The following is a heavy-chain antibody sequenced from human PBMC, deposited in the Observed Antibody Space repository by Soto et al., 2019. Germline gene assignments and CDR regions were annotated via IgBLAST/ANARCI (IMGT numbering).Heavy chain of an antibody. CDR3: AREVSIAVAGRGAFDH. Sequence: EVQLVESGGGLVQPGGSLRLSCAASGFTFSSYDMHWVRQATGKGLEWVSAIGTAGDTYYPGSVKGRFTISRENAKNSLYLHMNSLRAGDTAVYYCAREVSIAVAGRGAFDHWGQGTMVTVSS. CDR2: IGTAGDT. D-gene: IGHD6-19*01. CDR1: GFTFSSYD. J-gene: IGHJ3*01. V-gene: IGHV3-13*01.